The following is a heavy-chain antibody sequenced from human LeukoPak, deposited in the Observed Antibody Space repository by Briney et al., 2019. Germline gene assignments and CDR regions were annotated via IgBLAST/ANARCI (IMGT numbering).Heavy chain of an antibody. J-gene: IGHJ3*02. D-gene: IGHD4-17*01. CDR3: ARGSPTGLGNYDAFDI. CDR2: ISHSGRT. CDR1: GESFSGYY. Sequence: SETLSLTCTVYGESFSGYYWTWIRHPPEKGLEWVGEISHSGRTNYNPSLESRVIILIDTSKNHFSLNLNSVTAADTAVYFYARGSPTGLGNYDAFDIWGQGTMVTVSS. V-gene: IGHV4-34*01.